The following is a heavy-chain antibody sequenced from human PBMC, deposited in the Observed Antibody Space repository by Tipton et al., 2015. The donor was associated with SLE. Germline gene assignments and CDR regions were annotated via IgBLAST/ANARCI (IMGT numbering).Heavy chain of an antibody. CDR2: ISWNSGSI. CDR1: GFTFDDYA. J-gene: IGHJ6*02. V-gene: IGHV3-9*01. Sequence: SLRLSCAASGFTFDDYAMRWVRQAPGKGLEWVSGISWNSGSIGYADSVKGRFTISRDNAKNSLYLQMNSLRAEDTALYYCARLLTSYYGMDVWGQGTTVTVSS. CDR3: ARLLTSYYGMDV. D-gene: IGHD1-26*01.